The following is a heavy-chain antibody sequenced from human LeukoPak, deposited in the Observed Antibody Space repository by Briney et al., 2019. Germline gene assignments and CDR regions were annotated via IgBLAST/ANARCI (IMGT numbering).Heavy chain of an antibody. V-gene: IGHV4-4*07. J-gene: IGHJ3*02. CDR2: IYTSGST. Sequence: PSETLSLTCTVSGGSISSYYWSWIRQPAGKGLEWTGRIYTSGSTNYNPSLKSRVTMSVDTSKNQFSLKLNSVTAEDTAVYYCARDQGVHCSGGSCTAFDIWGQGTMVTVSS. D-gene: IGHD2-15*01. CDR1: GGSISSYY. CDR3: ARDQGVHCSGGSCTAFDI.